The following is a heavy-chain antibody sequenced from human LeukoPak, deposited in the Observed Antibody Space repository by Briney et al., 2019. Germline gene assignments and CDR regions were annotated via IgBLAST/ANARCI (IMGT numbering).Heavy chain of an antibody. V-gene: IGHV3-23*01. CDR3: ARTLVGVPGRLYYFDF. D-gene: IGHD1-26*01. J-gene: IGHJ4*02. CDR1: GFTFSSYA. CDR2: LSGTSGST. Sequence: PRGSLRLSCAASGFTFSSYAMSWVRQAPGKGLKWVSALSGTSGSTYYAGSVKGRFTISRDNSKNTLFLQMNSLRAGDTAIYYCARTLVGVPGRLYYFDFWGQGTLVTVSS.